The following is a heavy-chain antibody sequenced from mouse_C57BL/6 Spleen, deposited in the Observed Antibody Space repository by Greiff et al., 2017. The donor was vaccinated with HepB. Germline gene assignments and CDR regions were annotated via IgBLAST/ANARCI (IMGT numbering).Heavy chain of an antibody. D-gene: IGHD1-1*01. CDR1: GYAFSSSW. CDR3: ARSGTTVVALDFDV. V-gene: IGHV1-82*01. CDR2: IYPGDGDT. Sequence: QVQLKQSGPELVKPGASVKISCKASGYAFSSSWMNWVKQRPGKGLEWIGRIYPGDGDTNYNGKLKGKATLTADKSSSTAYMQLSSLTSEDSAVYFCARSGTTVVALDFDVWGTGTTVTVSS. J-gene: IGHJ1*03.